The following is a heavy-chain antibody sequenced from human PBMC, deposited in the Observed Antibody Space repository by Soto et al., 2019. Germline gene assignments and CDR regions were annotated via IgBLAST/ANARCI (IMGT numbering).Heavy chain of an antibody. CDR2: INHSGST. J-gene: IGHJ6*02. CDR1: GGSFSGYY. CDR3: ARGRSFYGSGSYYNGYYYYYGMDV. Sequence: SETLSLTCAVYGGSFSGYYWSWIRQPPGKGLEWIGEINHSGSTNYNPSLKSRVTISVDTSKNQFSLKLSSVTAADTAVYYCARGRSFYGSGSYYNGYYYYYGMDVWGQGTTVTVSS. V-gene: IGHV4-34*01. D-gene: IGHD3-10*01.